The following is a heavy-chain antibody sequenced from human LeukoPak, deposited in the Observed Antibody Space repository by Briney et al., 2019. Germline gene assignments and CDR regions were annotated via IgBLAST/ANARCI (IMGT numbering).Heavy chain of an antibody. CDR3: AKGAGIVGALDY. CDR2: ISYDGSNK. Sequence: GGSLRLSCAGSGFTFITYGMSWVRQAPGKGLEWVAVISYDGSNKYYADSVKGRFTISRDNSKNTLYLQMNSLRAEDTAVYYCAKGAGIVGALDYWGQGTLVTVSS. V-gene: IGHV3-30*18. D-gene: IGHD1-26*01. J-gene: IGHJ4*02. CDR1: GFTFITYG.